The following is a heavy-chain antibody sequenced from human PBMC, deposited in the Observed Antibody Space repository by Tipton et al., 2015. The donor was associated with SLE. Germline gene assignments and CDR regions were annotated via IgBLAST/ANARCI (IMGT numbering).Heavy chain of an antibody. J-gene: IGHJ5*02. D-gene: IGHD2-2*02. Sequence: TLSLTCAVSGGSFSGYYWSWIRQPPGKGLEWIGEINHSGSTKSNPSLKSRVTISVDTSKNQFSLKLSSVTAADTAVYYCARARHCSSTSCYRWSLPCAQGTVFTVSS. CDR3: ARARHCSSTSCYRWSLP. CDR2: INHSGST. CDR1: GGSFSGYY. V-gene: IGHV4-34*01.